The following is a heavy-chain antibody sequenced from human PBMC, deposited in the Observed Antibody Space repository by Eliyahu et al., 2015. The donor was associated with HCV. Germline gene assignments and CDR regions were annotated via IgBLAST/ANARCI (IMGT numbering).Heavy chain of an antibody. D-gene: IGHD6-19*01. CDR2: IHYSGSP. V-gene: IGHV4-59*01. CDR1: GGSITTYY. Sequence: QVQLQESGPGLVQPSETLSLTCPVXGGSITTYYWSWIRQPPGKGLEWIGYIHYSGSPNSNPSLKSRVTISVDTSKNQFSLKLSSVTAADTAVYYCASGGGGIAVAGTGGWFDPWGQGTLITVSS. CDR3: ASGGGGIAVAGTGGWFDP. J-gene: IGHJ5*02.